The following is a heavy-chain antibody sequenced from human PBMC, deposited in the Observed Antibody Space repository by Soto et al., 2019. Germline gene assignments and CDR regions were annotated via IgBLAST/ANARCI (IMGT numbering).Heavy chain of an antibody. CDR2: INHSGST. Sequence: SETLSLTCAVYGGSFSGYYWSWIRQPPGKGLEWIGEINHSGSTNYNPSLKSRVTISVDTSKNQFSLKLSSVTAADTAVYYCARGGNFRYYGSGDYYYMDVWGKGTTVTAP. CDR1: GGSFSGYY. CDR3: ARGGNFRYYGSGDYYYMDV. V-gene: IGHV4-34*01. D-gene: IGHD3-10*01. J-gene: IGHJ6*03.